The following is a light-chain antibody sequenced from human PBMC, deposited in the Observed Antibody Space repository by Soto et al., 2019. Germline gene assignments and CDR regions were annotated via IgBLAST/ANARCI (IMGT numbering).Light chain of an antibody. CDR3: QQSYSTPRT. CDR2: AAS. CDR1: QRINSY. J-gene: IGKJ1*01. Sequence: DIQMTQSPSSLSASVGDRITITCRASQRINSYLNWYQQKPGKAPKLLIYAASNLQSGVPSRFSGSGSGADFTLTITSLQPEDFATYFCQQSYSTPRTFGPGTKVEIK. V-gene: IGKV1-39*01.